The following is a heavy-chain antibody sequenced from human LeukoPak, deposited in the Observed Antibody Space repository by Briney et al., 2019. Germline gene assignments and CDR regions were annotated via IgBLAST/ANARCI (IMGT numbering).Heavy chain of an antibody. Sequence: PGGSLRLSCAASGFTFRKFAMSWVRQSPGKGLEWISYISGSSYTIYYADSVKGRFTISRDNAQNSLYLQMNSLRDEDTAVYYCSHLEDYWGQGTLVTVSS. CDR2: ISGSSYTI. CDR3: SHLEDY. CDR1: GFTFRKFA. V-gene: IGHV3-48*02. J-gene: IGHJ4*02.